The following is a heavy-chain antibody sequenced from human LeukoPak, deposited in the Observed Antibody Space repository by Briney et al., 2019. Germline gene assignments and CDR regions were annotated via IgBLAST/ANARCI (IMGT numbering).Heavy chain of an antibody. D-gene: IGHD4-17*01. Sequence: GGSLRLSCAASGFTFSSYEMNWVRQAPGKGLEWVSYISSSGSTIYYADSVKGRFTIPRDNSKNTLYLQMNSLRAEDTAVYYCADYGDYHTEYFQHWGQGTLVTVSS. CDR1: GFTFSSYE. V-gene: IGHV3-48*03. J-gene: IGHJ1*01. CDR2: ISSSGSTI. CDR3: ADYGDYHTEYFQH.